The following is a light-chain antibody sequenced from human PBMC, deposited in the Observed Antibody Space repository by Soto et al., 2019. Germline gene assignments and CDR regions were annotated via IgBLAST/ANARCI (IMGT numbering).Light chain of an antibody. Sequence: IQVTQPPSILSASVGDSATITCRASQSVSRWLAWYQQKPGKAPKLLIYDASSLNSGVPSRFSGSQSGTEFTLTITSLLPDDFATYFCQQYSSYSLPTFGGGTKVDI. CDR1: QSVSRW. CDR3: QQYSSYSLPT. CDR2: DAS. V-gene: IGKV1-5*01. J-gene: IGKJ4*01.